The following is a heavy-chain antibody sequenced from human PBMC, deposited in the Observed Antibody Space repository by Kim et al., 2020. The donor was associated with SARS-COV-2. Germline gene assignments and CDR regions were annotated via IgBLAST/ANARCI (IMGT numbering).Heavy chain of an antibody. Sequence: SETLSLTCTVSGGSVSSGSYYWSWIRQPPGKGLEWIGYIYYSGSTNYNPSLKSRVTISVDTSKNQFSLKLSSVTAAVTAVYYCARATQTKLWFGELSADPIHIWGQGTLVTVSS. V-gene: IGHV4-61*01. CDR2: IYYSGST. CDR1: GGSVSSGSYY. CDR3: ARATQTKLWFGELSADPIHI. D-gene: IGHD3-10*01. J-gene: IGHJ4*02.